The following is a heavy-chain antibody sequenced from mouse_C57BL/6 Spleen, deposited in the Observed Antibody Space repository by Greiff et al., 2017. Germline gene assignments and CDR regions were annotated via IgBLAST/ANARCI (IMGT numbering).Heavy chain of an antibody. V-gene: IGHV1-4*01. Sequence: QVQLQQSGAELARPGASVKMSCKASGYTFTSYTMHWVKQRPGQGLEWIGYINPSSGYTKYNQKFKDKATLPADKSSSTAYMQLSSLTSEDSAVYYCARWLLNWYFDVWGTGTTVTVSS. D-gene: IGHD2-3*01. CDR1: GYTFTSYT. J-gene: IGHJ1*03. CDR3: ARWLLNWYFDV. CDR2: INPSSGYT.